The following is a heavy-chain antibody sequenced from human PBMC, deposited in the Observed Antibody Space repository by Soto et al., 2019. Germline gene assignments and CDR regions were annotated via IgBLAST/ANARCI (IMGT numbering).Heavy chain of an antibody. V-gene: IGHV4-39*01. CDR1: GGSISSSSYY. CDR2: IYYSGST. D-gene: IGHD5-18*01. CDR3: ARLRIQLWLEDY. J-gene: IGHJ4*02. Sequence: SETLSLTCTVSGGSISSSSYYWGWIRQPPGKGLEWIGSIYYSGSTYYNPSLKSRVTISVDTSKNQFSLELSSVTAADTAVYYCARLRIQLWLEDYWGKVTLVTVAS.